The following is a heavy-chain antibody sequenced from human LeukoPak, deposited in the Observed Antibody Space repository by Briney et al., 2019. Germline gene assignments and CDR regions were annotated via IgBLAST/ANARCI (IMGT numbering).Heavy chain of an antibody. CDR3: ARGWTRGVAARPLDY. V-gene: IGHV4-34*01. CDR1: GGSFSGYY. D-gene: IGHD6-6*01. Sequence: SETLSLTCAVYGGSFSGYYWSWIRQPQGKGLEWIGEINHSGSTNYNPSLKSRVTISVDTSKNQFSLKLSSVTAADTAVYYCARGWTRGVAARPLDYWGQGTLVTVSS. J-gene: IGHJ4*02. CDR2: INHSGST.